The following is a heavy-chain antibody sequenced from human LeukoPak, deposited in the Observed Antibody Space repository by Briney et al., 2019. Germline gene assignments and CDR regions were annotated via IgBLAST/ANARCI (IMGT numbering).Heavy chain of an antibody. J-gene: IGHJ5*02. D-gene: IGHD7-27*01. CDR2: INHSGST. V-gene: IGHV4-34*01. Sequence: SETLSLTCAVYGGSFSGYYWSWIRQPPGKGLEWIGEINHSGSTNYNPSLKSRVIISVDTSKNQFSLKLSSVTAADTAVYYCARGNGPLGSTTRLRWFDPWGQGTLVTVSS. CDR3: ARGNGPLGSTTRLRWFDP. CDR1: GGSFSGYY.